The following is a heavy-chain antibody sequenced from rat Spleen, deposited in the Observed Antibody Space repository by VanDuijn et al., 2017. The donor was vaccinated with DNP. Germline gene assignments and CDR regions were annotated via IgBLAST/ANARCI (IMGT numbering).Heavy chain of an antibody. CDR2: ITASGGST. CDR1: GFSFSDYN. V-gene: IGHV5S10*01. J-gene: IGHJ2*01. D-gene: IGHD1-11*01. Sequence: EVQLVESGGGLVQPGNSLKLSCAASGFSFSDYNMAWVRQAPKKGLEWVATITASGGSTSYRDSVKGRFTISRDNAKSTLYLQMDSLRSEDTATYYCTTDFERGYWGQGVMVTVSS. CDR3: TTDFERGY.